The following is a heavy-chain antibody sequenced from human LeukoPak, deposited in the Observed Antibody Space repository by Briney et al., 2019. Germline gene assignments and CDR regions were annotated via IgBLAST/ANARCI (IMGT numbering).Heavy chain of an antibody. Sequence: PGRSLRLSCAASGFTFSSYGMHWVRQAPGKGLEGVAVISYDGSNKFYADSVKGRFTISRDNSKSTLYLQMNSLRAEDTAVYYCAKELSAGTGGGWEDYFDYWGQGTLVTVSS. CDR3: AKELSAGTGGGWEDYFDY. V-gene: IGHV3-30*18. CDR2: ISYDGSNK. D-gene: IGHD6-13*01. CDR1: GFTFSSYG. J-gene: IGHJ4*02.